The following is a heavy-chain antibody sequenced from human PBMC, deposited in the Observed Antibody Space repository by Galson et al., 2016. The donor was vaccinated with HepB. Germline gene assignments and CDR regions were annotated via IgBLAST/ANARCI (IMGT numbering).Heavy chain of an antibody. CDR1: GFTFSRSW. J-gene: IGHJ4*02. CDR3: AIDPSQWHDLLFGN. V-gene: IGHV3-7*03. CDR2: IKQDGSDK. Sequence: LRLSCAASGFTFSRSWMSWVRQAPGKGLEWVANIKQDGSDKYYVDSVKGRFTISRDSAKNSLYLHMNSLRVEDTAIYYCAIDPSQWHDLLFGNWAQGTLVTVSA. D-gene: IGHD6-19*01.